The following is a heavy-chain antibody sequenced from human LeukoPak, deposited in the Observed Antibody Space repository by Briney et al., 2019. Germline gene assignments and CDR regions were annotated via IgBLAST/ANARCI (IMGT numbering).Heavy chain of an antibody. CDR2: ISGSGGST. V-gene: IGHV3-23*01. CDR3: AKDGHTSWYSSGCPDY. D-gene: IGHD6-19*01. J-gene: IGHJ4*02. Sequence: GGSLRLSCAASGFTFSSYAMSWVRQAPGKGLEWVSAISGSGGSTYYADSVKGRFTISRDNSKNTLYLQMNSLRAEDTAVYYCAKDGHTSWYSSGCPDYWGQGTLVTVSS. CDR1: GFTFSSYA.